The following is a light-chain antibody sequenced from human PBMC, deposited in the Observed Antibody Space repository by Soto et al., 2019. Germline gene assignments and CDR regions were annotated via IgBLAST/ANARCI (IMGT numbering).Light chain of an antibody. CDR3: QKCDYLHI. J-gene: IGKJ3*01. V-gene: IGKV1-33*01. CDR1: HDITSY. Sequence: DIQMTQSPSSLSASVGDRVTITCQASHDITSYLNWYQHKPGKAPKLLIYDASILEAGDPSRFTGRGSGTDFTFRISSLQPEECGTYYCQKCDYLHILGSGTTVDFK. CDR2: DAS.